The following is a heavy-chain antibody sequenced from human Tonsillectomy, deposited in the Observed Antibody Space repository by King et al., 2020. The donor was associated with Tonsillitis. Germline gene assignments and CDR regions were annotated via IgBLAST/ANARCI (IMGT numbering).Heavy chain of an antibody. J-gene: IGHJ4*02. CDR2: ISGSGGST. V-gene: IGHV3-23*04. Sequence: VQLVESGGGLVQPGGSLRLSCAPSGFTFSTYAMSWVRQAPGKGLEWVSAISGSGGSTYYADSVKGRFTISRDNSKNTLYLQMNRLRAEDTAVYYCAKDVGSYYYFDYWGQGTLVTVSS. D-gene: IGHD1-26*01. CDR1: GFTFSTYA. CDR3: AKDVGSYYYFDY.